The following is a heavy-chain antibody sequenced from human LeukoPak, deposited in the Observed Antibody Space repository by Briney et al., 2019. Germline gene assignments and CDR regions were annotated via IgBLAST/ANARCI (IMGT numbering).Heavy chain of an antibody. CDR1: GFTFSSYW. CDR2: INSDGSST. CDR3: TTDHRTIYGVVTPDY. D-gene: IGHD3-3*01. J-gene: IGHJ4*02. Sequence: GGSLRLSCAASGFTFSSYWMHWVRQAPGKGLVWVSRINSDGSSTSYADSVKGRFTISRDNAKNTLYLQMNSLRAEDTAVYYCTTDHRTIYGVVTPDYWGQGTLVTVSS. V-gene: IGHV3-74*01.